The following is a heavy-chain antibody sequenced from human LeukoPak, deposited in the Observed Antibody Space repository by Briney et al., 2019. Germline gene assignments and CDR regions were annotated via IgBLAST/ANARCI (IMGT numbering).Heavy chain of an antibody. Sequence: ASVKVSCKASGYTFTSYGISWVRQAPGQGLEWMGWISAYNGNTNYAQKLQGRVTMTTDTSTSTAYMELRSLRSDDTAVYYCARGVSNTAMVTPFGSIFDYWGQGTLVTVSS. J-gene: IGHJ4*02. CDR1: GYTFTSYG. D-gene: IGHD5-18*01. CDR2: ISAYNGNT. CDR3: ARGVSNTAMVTPFGSIFDY. V-gene: IGHV1-18*01.